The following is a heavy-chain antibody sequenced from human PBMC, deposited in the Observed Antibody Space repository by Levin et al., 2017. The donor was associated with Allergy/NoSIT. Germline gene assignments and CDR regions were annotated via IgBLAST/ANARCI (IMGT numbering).Heavy chain of an antibody. J-gene: IGHJ3*02. Sequence: GGSLRLSCAASGFTFNTYPMHWVRQAPGKGLEWVAVISYDGSNKYYADSVKGRFPISRDNSKNTVYLQMNSLRAEDTAVYYCAREGGTTGTTGDDAFDIWGQGTMVTVSS. V-gene: IGHV3-30-3*01. CDR3: AREGGTTGTTGDDAFDI. CDR1: GFTFNTYP. D-gene: IGHD1-1*01. CDR2: ISYDGSNK.